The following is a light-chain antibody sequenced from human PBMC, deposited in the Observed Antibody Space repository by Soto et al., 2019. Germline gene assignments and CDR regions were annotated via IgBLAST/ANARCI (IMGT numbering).Light chain of an antibody. J-gene: IGKJ1*01. V-gene: IGKV1-39*01. CDR1: QSLLHSNGYNY. Sequence: TQSPLSLPVTPGEPASISCRSSQSLLHSNGYNYLNWYQQKPGKAPKLLIYAASSLQSGVPSRFSGSGSGTDFTLTISSLQPEDFATYYCQQSYSTPGTFGQGTKADIK. CDR2: AAS. CDR3: QQSYSTPGT.